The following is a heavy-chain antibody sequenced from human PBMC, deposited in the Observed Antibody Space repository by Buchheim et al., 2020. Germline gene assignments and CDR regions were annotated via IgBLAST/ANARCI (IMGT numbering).Heavy chain of an antibody. D-gene: IGHD2-2*01. V-gene: IGHV3-33*01. CDR3: ARARVVPAAVFDY. J-gene: IGHJ4*02. Sequence: QVQLVESGGGVVQPGRSLRLSCAASGFTFSSYGMHWVRQAPGKGLEWVAVIWYDGSNKYYADSVRGRFTISRDNSKNKLYLQMNSLRAEDTAVYYCARARVVPAAVFDYWGQGTL. CDR1: GFTFSSYG. CDR2: IWYDGSNK.